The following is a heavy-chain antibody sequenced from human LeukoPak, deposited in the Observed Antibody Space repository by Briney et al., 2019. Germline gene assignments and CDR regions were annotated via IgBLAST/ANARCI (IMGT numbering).Heavy chain of an antibody. J-gene: IGHJ4*02. CDR2: IQQDESEK. CDR3: ARVRKLRTRGVMDPLDY. D-gene: IGHD3-10*01. V-gene: IGHV3-7*01. CDR1: GFTFNYYW. Sequence: PGGSLRLSCAASGFTFNYYWLTWVRQAPGKGLEWVANIQQDESEKYYVDSVKGRFIISRDNAKNSLYLQMNSLRAEDTAVYYCARVRKLRTRGVMDPLDYWGQGTLVTVSS.